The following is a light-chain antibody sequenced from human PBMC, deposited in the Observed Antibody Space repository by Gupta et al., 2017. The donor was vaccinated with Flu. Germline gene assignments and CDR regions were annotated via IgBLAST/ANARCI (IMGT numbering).Light chain of an antibody. CDR2: AAS. Sequence: DIQMTQSPSPLSASVGDRVTITCRARQSISTYLNWYQQKPGKAPKLLIYAASRVQSGVPSRFSGSGSGTDFTLTISRLQPEDFATYYCQQSDSSPFTFGHGTNVDIK. J-gene: IGKJ3*01. CDR3: QQSDSSPFT. V-gene: IGKV1-39*01. CDR1: QSISTY.